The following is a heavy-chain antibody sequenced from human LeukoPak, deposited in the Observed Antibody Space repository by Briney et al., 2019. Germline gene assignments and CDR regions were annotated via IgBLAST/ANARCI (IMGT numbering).Heavy chain of an antibody. CDR2: ISTDGGGT. CDR1: GFTFSNCA. J-gene: IGHJ4*02. Sequence: GGSLRLSCSASGFTFSNCAMHWVRQAPGKGLEYVSAISTDGGGTYYADSVKGRFTISRDNSKDTLFLQMSSLRPEDTAVYYCVKRVAGSRGCDYWGQGTLVTVSS. D-gene: IGHD3-22*01. V-gene: IGHV3-64D*06. CDR3: VKRVAGSRGCDY.